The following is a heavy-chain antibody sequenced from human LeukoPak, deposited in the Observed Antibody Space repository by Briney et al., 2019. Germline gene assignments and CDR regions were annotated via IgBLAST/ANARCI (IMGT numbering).Heavy chain of an antibody. V-gene: IGHV4-34*01. Sequence: SETLSLTCAVYGGSFSGYYWSWIRRPPWKGLEWIGEINHSGSTNYNPSLKSRVTISVDTSKNQFSLKLSSVTAADTAVYYCAREGVAGTFDYWGQGTLVTVSS. CDR2: INHSGST. D-gene: IGHD6-19*01. CDR1: GGSFSGYY. J-gene: IGHJ4*02. CDR3: AREGVAGTFDY.